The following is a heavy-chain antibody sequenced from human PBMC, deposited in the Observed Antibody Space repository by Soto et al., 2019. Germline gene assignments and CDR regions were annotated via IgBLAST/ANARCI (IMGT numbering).Heavy chain of an antibody. Sequence: EASVKVSCKASGGTFSSYAISWVRQAPGQGLEWMGGIIPIFGTANYAQKFQGRVTITADESTSTAYMELSSLRSEDTAVYYCAGSDGYYSRYGMDVWGQGTTVTVSS. CDR1: GGTFSSYA. CDR3: AGSDGYYSRYGMDV. J-gene: IGHJ6*02. D-gene: IGHD2-15*01. CDR2: IIPIFGTA. V-gene: IGHV1-69*13.